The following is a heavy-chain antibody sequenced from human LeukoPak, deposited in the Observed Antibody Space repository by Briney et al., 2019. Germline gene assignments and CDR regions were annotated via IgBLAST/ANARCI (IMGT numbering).Heavy chain of an antibody. CDR3: TRGGGYYDSSGYYYDIPQIDY. J-gene: IGHJ4*02. V-gene: IGHV4-38-2*02. Sequence: TSETQSLTCTVSGYSISSGYYWGWIRQPPGKGLEWIGSIYHSGYPYYNPSLKSRVTISVDTSKNQFSLRLSSVSAADTAVYYCTRGGGYYDSSGYYYDIPQIDYWGQGTLVTVSS. CDR2: IYHSGYP. CDR1: GYSISSGYY. D-gene: IGHD3-22*01.